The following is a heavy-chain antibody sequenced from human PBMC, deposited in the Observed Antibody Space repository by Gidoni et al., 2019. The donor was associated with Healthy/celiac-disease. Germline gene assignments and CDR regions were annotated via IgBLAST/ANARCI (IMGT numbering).Heavy chain of an antibody. CDR3: VKDLDLGSDYGDYVGAFDI. J-gene: IGHJ3*02. CDR1: GFTFSSYA. D-gene: IGHD4-17*01. V-gene: IGHV3-64D*06. Sequence: EVQLVESGGGLVQPGGSLRLSCSASGFTFSSYAMHWVRQAPGKGLEYVSAISSNGGSTYYADSVKGRFTISRDNSKNTLYLQMSSLRAEDTAVYYCVKDLDLGSDYGDYVGAFDIWGQGTMVTVSS. CDR2: ISSNGGST.